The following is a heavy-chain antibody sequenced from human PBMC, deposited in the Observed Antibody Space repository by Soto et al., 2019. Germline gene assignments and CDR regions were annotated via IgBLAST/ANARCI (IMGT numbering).Heavy chain of an antibody. V-gene: IGHV3-23*01. J-gene: IGHJ4*02. CDR1: GFTFSSYA. CDR2: ISGSGGST. Sequence: GGSLRLSCAASGFTFSSYAMSRVRQAPGKGLEWVSAISGSGGSTYYADSVKGRFTISRDNSKNTLYLQMNSLRAEDTAVYYCAKGGQQWLHHTRRGYWGQGTLVTVSS. D-gene: IGHD6-19*01. CDR3: AKGGQQWLHHTRRGY.